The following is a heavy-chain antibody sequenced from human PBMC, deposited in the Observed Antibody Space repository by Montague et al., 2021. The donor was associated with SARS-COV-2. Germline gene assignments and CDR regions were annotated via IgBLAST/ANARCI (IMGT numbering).Heavy chain of an antibody. CDR3: AKDRNSFKLIRGEVQFDP. Sequence: SLRLSCAGSGFIFTKYGLHWVRQGPGKGLDWVAGITGNGLDAFYADSVGGRFTISRDNYNSIVYLQMSGLRVEDTAVYYCAKDRNSFKLIRGEVQFDPWGQGTLVTVAS. V-gene: IGHV3-23*01. CDR1: GFIFTKYG. J-gene: IGHJ5*02. D-gene: IGHD3-10*01. CDR2: ITGNGLDA.